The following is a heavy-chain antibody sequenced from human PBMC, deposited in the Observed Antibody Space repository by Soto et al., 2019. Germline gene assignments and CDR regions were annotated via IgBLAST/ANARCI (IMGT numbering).Heavy chain of an antibody. V-gene: IGHV4-59*11. Sequence: SETLSFTCTVSGGSISSHYWSWIRQPPGKGLDWIGYIYYSGSTNYNPSLKSRVTISVDTSKNQFSLKLSSVTAADTAVYYCARDLDGSDAFDIWGQGTMVTVSS. CDR2: IYYSGST. J-gene: IGHJ3*02. CDR3: ARDLDGSDAFDI. D-gene: IGHD6-25*01. CDR1: GGSISSHY.